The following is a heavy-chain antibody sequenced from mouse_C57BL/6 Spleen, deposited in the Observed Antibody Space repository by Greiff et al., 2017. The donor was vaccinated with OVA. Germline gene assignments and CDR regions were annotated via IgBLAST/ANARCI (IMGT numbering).Heavy chain of an antibody. J-gene: IGHJ4*01. CDR1: GYTFTSYW. D-gene: IGHD3-2*01. CDR3: ARKGQLAYYAMDY. CDR2: IDPSDSYT. V-gene: IGHV1-59*01. Sequence: QVQLQQPGAELVRPGTSVKLSCKASGYTFTSYWMHWVKQRPGQGLEWIGVIDPSDSYTNYNQKFKGKATLTVDTSSSTAYMQLSSLTSEDSAVYYCARKGQLAYYAMDYWGQGTSVTVPS.